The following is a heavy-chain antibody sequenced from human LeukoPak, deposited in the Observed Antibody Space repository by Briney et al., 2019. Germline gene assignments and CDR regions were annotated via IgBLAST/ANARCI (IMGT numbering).Heavy chain of an antibody. CDR1: GYTFTGYY. D-gene: IGHD6-19*01. CDR2: INPNSGGT. CDR3: ARTKRVAGTTLFDP. J-gene: IGHJ5*02. Sequence: ASVKVSCKASGYTFTGYYMHWVRQAPGQGLEWMGWINPNSGGTNYAQKFQGRITMTRDTSISTAYMELSRLRSDDTAVYYCARTKRVAGTTLFDPWGQGTLVTVSS. V-gene: IGHV1-2*02.